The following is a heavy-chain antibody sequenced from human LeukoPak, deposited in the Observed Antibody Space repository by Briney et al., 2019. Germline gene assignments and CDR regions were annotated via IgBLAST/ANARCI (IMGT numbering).Heavy chain of an antibody. CDR2: ISGGTT. D-gene: IGHD6-19*01. CDR3: SRGSGWLSVY. Sequence: GGSLRLSCTASGFTFGDYLMSWFRQAPGRGLEWIGFISGGTTEYAASVKGRFTISRDDSTSIAYLQMNSLTTEDTAVYYCSRGSGWLSVYWGQGTLVTVSS. J-gene: IGHJ4*02. CDR1: GFTFGDYL. V-gene: IGHV3-49*03.